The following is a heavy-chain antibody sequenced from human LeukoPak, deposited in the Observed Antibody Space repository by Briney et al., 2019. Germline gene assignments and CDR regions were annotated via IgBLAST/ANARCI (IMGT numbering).Heavy chain of an antibody. Sequence: ASVKVSCKASGYTFTRYAINWLRQAPGQGLEWMGWINMYTANPAYAQGFAERFVFSLDTSVTTAYLQISNLKTEDTAVYYCARHDNDDDFDYWGQGTLVTVSS. D-gene: IGHD3-16*01. V-gene: IGHV7-4-1*02. J-gene: IGHJ4*02. CDR2: INMYTANP. CDR1: GYTFTRYA. CDR3: ARHDNDDDFDY.